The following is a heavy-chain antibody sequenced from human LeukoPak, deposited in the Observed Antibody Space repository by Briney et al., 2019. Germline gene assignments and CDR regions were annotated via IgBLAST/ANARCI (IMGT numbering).Heavy chain of an antibody. V-gene: IGHV3-7*01. Sequence: PGGSLRLSCVASGFTFSSSWMSWVRQGPGKGLEWVASINQDEIHYVDAVRGRFTISRDNAKNSLYLQMNSLRVEDTAVYYCARLVWESSGYYLEYWGQGTLVTVSS. CDR1: GFTFSSSW. D-gene: IGHD3-22*01. J-gene: IGHJ4*02. CDR2: INQDEI. CDR3: ARLVWESSGYYLEY.